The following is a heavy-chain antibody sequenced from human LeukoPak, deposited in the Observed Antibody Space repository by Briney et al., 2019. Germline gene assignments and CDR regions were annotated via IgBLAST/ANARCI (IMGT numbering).Heavy chain of an antibody. CDR3: ARGGYILTANWFDP. Sequence: GGSLRLSCAASGFTFSDYYMNWIRQAPGKGLEWISSISSSGRTIYYADSVKGRFTSSRDNAKNSLYLQMNSLRAEDTAVYFCARGGYILTANWFDPWGQGTLVTVSS. D-gene: IGHD3-9*01. V-gene: IGHV3-11*01. CDR2: ISSSGRTI. CDR1: GFTFSDYY. J-gene: IGHJ5*02.